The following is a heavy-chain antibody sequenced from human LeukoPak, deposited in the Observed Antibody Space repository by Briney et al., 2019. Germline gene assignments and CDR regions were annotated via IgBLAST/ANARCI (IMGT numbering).Heavy chain of an antibody. V-gene: IGHV4-59*08. D-gene: IGHD6-13*01. CDR2: IYYSGST. J-gene: IGHJ5*02. CDR1: GGSISSYY. CDR3: ARRLLSSSWAYNWFDP. Sequence: SSETLSLTCTVSGGSISSYYWSWIRQPPGKGLEWIGYIYYSGSTNYNPSLKSRVTISVDTSKNQFSLKLSSVTAADTAVYYCARRLLSSSWAYNWFDPWGQGTLVTVSS.